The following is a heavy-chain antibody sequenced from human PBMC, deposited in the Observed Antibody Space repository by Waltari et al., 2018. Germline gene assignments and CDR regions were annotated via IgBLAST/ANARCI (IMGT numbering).Heavy chain of an antibody. D-gene: IGHD6-6*01. CDR1: GGSISSYH. CDR2: IYYSGST. Sequence: QVQLQESGPGLVKPSETLSLTCTVSGGSISSYHWSWIRQPPGKGLEWIGYIYYSGSTNYNPSLKSRVTISVDTSKNQFSLKLSSVTAADTAVYYCARGGSSSSGWFDPWGQGTLVTVSS. V-gene: IGHV4-59*01. CDR3: ARGGSSSSGWFDP. J-gene: IGHJ5*02.